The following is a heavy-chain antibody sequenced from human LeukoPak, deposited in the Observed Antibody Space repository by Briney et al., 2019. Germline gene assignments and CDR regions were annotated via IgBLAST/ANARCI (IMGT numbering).Heavy chain of an antibody. J-gene: IGHJ4*02. CDR3: ARYSSSLHPDY. CDR1: GFTVSSNY. Sequence: GGSLRLSCAASGFTVSSNYMSWVRQAPGKGLEWVSVIYSGGSTYYADSVEGRFTISRDNSKNTLYLQMNSLRAEDTAVYYCARYSSSLHPDYWGQGTLVTVSS. V-gene: IGHV3-53*01. D-gene: IGHD4-4*01. CDR2: IYSGGST.